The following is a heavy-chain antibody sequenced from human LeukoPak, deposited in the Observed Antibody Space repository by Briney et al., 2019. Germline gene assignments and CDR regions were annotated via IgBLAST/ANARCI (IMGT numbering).Heavy chain of an antibody. V-gene: IGHV3-21*01. J-gene: IGHJ4*02. CDR2: ISSSSSYI. CDR3: ARPELRGFAPNY. CDR1: GFTFSSYS. Sequence: GGSLRLSCAASGFTFSSYSMNWVRQAPGKGLEWVSSISSSSSYIYYADSVKSRFTISRDNAKNSLYLQMNSLRAEDTAVYYCARPELRGFAPNYWGQGALVTVSS. D-gene: IGHD4-23*01.